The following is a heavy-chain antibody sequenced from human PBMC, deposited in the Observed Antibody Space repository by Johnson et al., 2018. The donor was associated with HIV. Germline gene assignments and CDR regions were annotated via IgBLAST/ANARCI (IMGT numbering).Heavy chain of an antibody. CDR2: ISFDGHNE. V-gene: IGHV3-30*04. D-gene: IGHD3-22*01. CDR1: EFSFSDYG. J-gene: IGHJ3*02. CDR3: ARGRISMTAVDLRGGAFDI. Sequence: QVQLVESGGGVVQPGKSVRLSCAASEFSFSDYGMHWVRQAPGKGLEWVAVISFDGHNEYYADSVKGRFTISRDNSKNTLYMQMNSLRGEETDKYYCARGRISMTAVDLRGGAFDIWGQGTLVTVSS.